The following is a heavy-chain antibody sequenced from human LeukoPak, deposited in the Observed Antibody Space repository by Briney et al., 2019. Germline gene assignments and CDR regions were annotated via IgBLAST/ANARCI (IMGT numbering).Heavy chain of an antibody. CDR3: ARNSIHGYNPLDY. CDR2: IYYSGST. Sequence: SETLSLTCTVSGGSISSSSYYWGWIRQPPGKGLEWIGSIYYSGSTYYNPSLKSRVTISVDTSKNQFSLKLSSVTAADTAIYYCARNSIHGYNPLDYWGQGTLVTVSS. J-gene: IGHJ4*02. CDR1: GGSISSSSYY. V-gene: IGHV4-39*01. D-gene: IGHD5-24*01.